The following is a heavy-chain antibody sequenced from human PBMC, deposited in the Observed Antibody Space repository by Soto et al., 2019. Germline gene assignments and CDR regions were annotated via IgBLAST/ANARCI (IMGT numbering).Heavy chain of an antibody. Sequence: QVQLVQSGAEVRKPGASVKLSCKTSGYTFASYYMHWVRQAPGQGLEWMGTINPSGGSTSYAQNFQGRVTMTRDTSTNTVYMELSSLRSEDTAVYYCARDFVLVPSALYYYDYWGQGTLVTVSS. CDR2: INPSGGST. J-gene: IGHJ4*02. CDR1: GYTFASYY. CDR3: ARDFVLVPSALYYYDY. D-gene: IGHD2-2*01. V-gene: IGHV1-46*01.